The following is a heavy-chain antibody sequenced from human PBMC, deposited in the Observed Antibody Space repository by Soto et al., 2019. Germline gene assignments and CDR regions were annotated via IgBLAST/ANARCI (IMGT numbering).Heavy chain of an antibody. CDR1: GGSISSGAYY. J-gene: IGHJ5*02. CDR2: IYYSGST. D-gene: IGHD3-22*01. CDR3: ARATEGYDSSGYYYVWFDP. Sequence: SETLSLTCTVSGGSISSGAYYWSWILQHPGKGLEWIWYIYYSGSTYYNPSLKSLVTISVDTSKNQFSLKLSSVTAEDTAVYYCARATEGYDSSGYYYVWFDPWGQGTLVTVSS. V-gene: IGHV4-31*01.